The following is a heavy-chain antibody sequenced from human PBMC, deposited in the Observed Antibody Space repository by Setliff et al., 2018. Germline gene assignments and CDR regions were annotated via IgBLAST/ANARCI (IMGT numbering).Heavy chain of an antibody. CDR2: ISHSANK. D-gene: IGHD1-26*01. CDR1: GGSISDNNYY. Sequence: SETLSLTCTVSGGSISDNNYYWGWLRQSPGKELEWIGGISHSANKYYNPSFRTGVTISVDMSKNHFSLKLDSVTAADTALYYCARSPSSGAYWNPRPFYSDYWAQGTLVTVSS. J-gene: IGHJ4*02. V-gene: IGHV4-39*02. CDR3: ARSPSSGAYWNPRPFYSDY.